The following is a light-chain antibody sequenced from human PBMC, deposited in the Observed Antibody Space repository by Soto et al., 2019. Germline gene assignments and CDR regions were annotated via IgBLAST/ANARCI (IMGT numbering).Light chain of an antibody. Sequence: QSVLTQPPSVSGAPGQRVTISCTGGSSNIGAGYEVHWYQQFPGAVPKLLIYGNRYRPSGVPDRFSGSKSGTSASLAITGLQAEDEADYYCQSYDSSLSGYVFGTGTKLTVL. J-gene: IGLJ1*01. CDR1: SSNIGAGYE. V-gene: IGLV1-40*01. CDR3: QSYDSSLSGYV. CDR2: GNR.